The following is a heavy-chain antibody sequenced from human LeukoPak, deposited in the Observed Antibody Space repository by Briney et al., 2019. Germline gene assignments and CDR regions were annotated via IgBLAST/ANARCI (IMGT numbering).Heavy chain of an antibody. J-gene: IGHJ4*02. CDR1: GYTFTSYG. Sequence: ASVKVSCKASGYTFTSYGISWVRQAPGQGLEWMGWINPNSGGTNYAQKFQGRVTMTRDTSISTAYMELSRLRSDDTAVYYCARASRTSIAARPTDYWGQGTLVTVSS. V-gene: IGHV1-2*02. CDR2: INPNSGGT. CDR3: ARASRTSIAARPTDY. D-gene: IGHD6-6*01.